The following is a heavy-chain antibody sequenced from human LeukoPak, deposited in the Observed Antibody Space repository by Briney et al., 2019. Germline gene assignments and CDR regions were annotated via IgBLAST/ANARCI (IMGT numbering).Heavy chain of an antibody. Sequence: PGGSLRLSCAASGFTFSSYEMNWVRQAPGKGLEWVSYISSSGSTIYYADSVKGRFTISRDNAKNSLYLQMNSLRAEDTAVYYCASRDRQNYYDSSGYYYYFDYWGQGTLVTVSS. CDR2: ISSSGSTI. J-gene: IGHJ4*02. CDR1: GFTFSSYE. V-gene: IGHV3-48*03. CDR3: ASRDRQNYYDSSGYYYYFDY. D-gene: IGHD3-22*01.